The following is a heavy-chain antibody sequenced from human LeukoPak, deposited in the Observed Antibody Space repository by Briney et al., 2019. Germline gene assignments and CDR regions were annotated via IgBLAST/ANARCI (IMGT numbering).Heavy chain of an antibody. V-gene: IGHV4-30-2*01. CDR3: ARDPPRVRLGKLSPASYFDY. CDR1: GGSISSGGYY. D-gene: IGHD3-16*02. Sequence: SQTLSLTCTVSGGSISSGGYYWSWIRQPPGKGLEWIGYIYHSGSTYYNPSLKSRVTISVDRSKNQFSLKLSSVTAADTAVYYCARDPPRVRLGKLSPASYFDYWGQGTLVTVSS. J-gene: IGHJ4*02. CDR2: IYHSGST.